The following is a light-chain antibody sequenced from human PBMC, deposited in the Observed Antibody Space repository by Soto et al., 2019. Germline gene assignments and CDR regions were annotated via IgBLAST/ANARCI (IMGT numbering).Light chain of an antibody. CDR1: QSVSSN. Sequence: EIVLTQSPGTLSLSPGERATLSCRASQSVSSNLAWYQQKPGQAPRLLIYGASTRATGIPARFSGSGSGTEFTLTISSLQSEDFAVYYCQQYGSSRWTFGQGTKVDI. CDR2: GAS. V-gene: IGKV3-15*01. J-gene: IGKJ1*01. CDR3: QQYGSSRWT.